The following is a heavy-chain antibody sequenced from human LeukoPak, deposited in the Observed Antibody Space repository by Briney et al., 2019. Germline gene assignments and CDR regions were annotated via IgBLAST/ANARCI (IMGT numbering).Heavy chain of an antibody. CDR1: GGSISNYY. CDR2: IYYSGTT. D-gene: IGHD4-17*01. CDR3: AREDPQTTVPEGMDV. J-gene: IGHJ6*02. V-gene: IGHV4-59*01. Sequence: SETLSLNCAVSGGSISNYYWSWIRQPPGKGLGWIGYIYYSGTTNYNPSLKSRVTMSVDASKNQFSLKLSSVTAANTAVYYCAREDPQTTVPEGMDVWGQGTTVTVSS.